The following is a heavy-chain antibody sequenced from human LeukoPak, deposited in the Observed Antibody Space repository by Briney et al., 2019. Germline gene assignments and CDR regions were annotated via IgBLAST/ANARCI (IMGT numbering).Heavy chain of an antibody. Sequence: PGGSLRLSCAASGFTFSTYAMSWVRPAPGKGLEGVSSIRGSDGSTYYADSVKRRFAISRDNSKHTLYLQMNSLRAEDTAVYYCVKAVYGDYGGLDYWGQGTLVTVSS. J-gene: IGHJ4*02. D-gene: IGHD4-17*01. CDR3: VKAVYGDYGGLDY. V-gene: IGHV3-23*01. CDR2: IRGSDGST. CDR1: GFTFSTYA.